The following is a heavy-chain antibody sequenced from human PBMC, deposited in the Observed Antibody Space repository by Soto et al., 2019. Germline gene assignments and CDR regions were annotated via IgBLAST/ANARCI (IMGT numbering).Heavy chain of an antibody. CDR2: IFYSGST. CDR1: SGSISSYY. D-gene: IGHD3-16*01. CDR3: DHTEGYDWFDP. Sequence: PSETLSLTCTVSSGSISSYYWSWIRQPPGKGLEWIGYIFYSGSTKYNPSLKSRVTISVDTSKNQFFLKVSSVTAADTAVYYCDHTEGYDWFDPCGQGTLVTVSS. V-gene: IGHV4-59*01. J-gene: IGHJ5*02.